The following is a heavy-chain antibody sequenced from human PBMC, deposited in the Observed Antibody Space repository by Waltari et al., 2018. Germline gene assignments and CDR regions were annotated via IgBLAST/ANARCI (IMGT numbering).Heavy chain of an antibody. CDR2: IYYSGST. CDR1: GGSISSSSCY. J-gene: IGHJ4*02. Sequence: QLQLQESGPGLVKPSETLSLTCTVSGGSISSSSCYWGWIRQPPGKGLEWIGSIYYSGSTYYNPSLKSRVTISVDTSKNQFSLKLSSVTAADTAVYYCARVPTQYYYDSSGYHYWGQGTLVTVSS. D-gene: IGHD3-22*01. CDR3: ARVPTQYYYDSSGYHY. V-gene: IGHV4-39*07.